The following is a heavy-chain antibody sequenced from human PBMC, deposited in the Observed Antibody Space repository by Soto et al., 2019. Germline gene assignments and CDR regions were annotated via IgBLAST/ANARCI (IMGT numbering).Heavy chain of an antibody. J-gene: IGHJ5*02. V-gene: IGHV2-5*02. CDR1: GFSLTTSGVG. CDR3: AHHVVWQPFDWSLGWFDP. D-gene: IGHD3-9*01. CDR2: IYWDDDK. Sequence: QITLKESGPTLVTPTQTLTLTCTFSGFSLTTSGVGVGWMRQPPGKALEWLALIYWDDDKRYSPSLKSRLTITKDTSKNQVVLTMTNMDPVDTATYYCAHHVVWQPFDWSLGWFDPWGQGTLVTVSS.